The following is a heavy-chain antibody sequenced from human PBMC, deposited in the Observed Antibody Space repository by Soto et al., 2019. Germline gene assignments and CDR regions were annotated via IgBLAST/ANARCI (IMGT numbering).Heavy chain of an antibody. CDR1: GASISSGGYY. CDR2: IYYSGST. V-gene: IGHV4-31*03. J-gene: IGHJ4*02. CDR3: ARMAERGLQLGGDFDY. Sequence: QVQLQESGPGLVKPSQTLSLTCTVAGASISSGGYYWSWIRQLPGKGLEWIGYIYYSGSTYYKPSLKSRVNMSVDMSTDQFSLKLSSVTAADTAVYYCARMAERGLQLGGDFDYWGQGTLVTVSS. D-gene: IGHD2-21*02.